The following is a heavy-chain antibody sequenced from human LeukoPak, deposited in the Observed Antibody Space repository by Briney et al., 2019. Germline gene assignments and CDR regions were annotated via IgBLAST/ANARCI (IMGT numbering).Heavy chain of an antibody. Sequence: GGSLRLSCAASGFTFSSYAMSWVRQAPGKGLEWVSAISGSGGSTYYADSVKGRFTISRDNSKNTLYLQMNSLRAEDTAVYYCAKAGYYYDSSGYHPLPDYWGQGTLVTVSS. V-gene: IGHV3-23*01. CDR2: ISGSGGST. D-gene: IGHD3-22*01. CDR3: AKAGYYYDSSGYHPLPDY. CDR1: GFTFSSYA. J-gene: IGHJ4*02.